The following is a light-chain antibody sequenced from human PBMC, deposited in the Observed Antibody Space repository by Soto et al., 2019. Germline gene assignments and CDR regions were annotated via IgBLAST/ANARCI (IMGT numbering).Light chain of an antibody. CDR1: QRVSNTY. CDR3: QQYNNWPPIT. Sequence: EIVLAQSPGTLSLSPGERAALSCRASQRVSNTYLAWYQQKPGQAPRLLIYGASTRATGIPARFSGSGSGTEFTLTISSLQSEDFAVYYCQQYNNWPPITFGQGTRLEI. J-gene: IGKJ5*01. CDR2: GAS. V-gene: IGKV3-15*01.